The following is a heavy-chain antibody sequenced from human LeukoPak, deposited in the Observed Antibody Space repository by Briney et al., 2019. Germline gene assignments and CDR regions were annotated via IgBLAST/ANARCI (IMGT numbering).Heavy chain of an antibody. CDR2: IRYDGSNK. V-gene: IGHV3-30*02. Sequence: GGSLRLSCAASGFTFSIHGMHWVRQAPGKGLEWVAFIRYDGSNKYYADSVKGRFTISRDNSKNTLYLQMNSLRAEDTAVYYCATDNRQWELLPFTFDYWGQGTLVTVSS. CDR3: ATDNRQWELLPFTFDY. J-gene: IGHJ4*02. CDR1: GFTFSIHG. D-gene: IGHD1-26*01.